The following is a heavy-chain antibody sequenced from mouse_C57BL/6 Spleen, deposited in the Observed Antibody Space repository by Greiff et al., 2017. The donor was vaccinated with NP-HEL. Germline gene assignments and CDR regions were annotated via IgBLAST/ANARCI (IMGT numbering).Heavy chain of an antibody. V-gene: IGHV14-4*01. CDR2: IDPENGDT. Sequence: EVQLQQSGAELVRPGASVKLSCTASGFNIKDDYMHWVKQRPEQGLEWIGWIDPENGDTEYASKFQGKATITADTSSNTAYLQLSSLTSEDTAVYYCTRKLCFDYWGQGTTLTVSS. CDR1: GFNIKDDY. CDR3: TRKLCFDY. D-gene: IGHD4-1*01. J-gene: IGHJ2*01.